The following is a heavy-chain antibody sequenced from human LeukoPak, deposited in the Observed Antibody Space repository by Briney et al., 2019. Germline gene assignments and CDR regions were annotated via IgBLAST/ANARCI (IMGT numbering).Heavy chain of an antibody. V-gene: IGHV3-11*01. J-gene: IGHJ3*02. D-gene: IGHD3-22*01. CDR1: GFTFSDYY. Sequence: PGGSLRLSRAASGFTFSDYYMSWIRQAPGKGLEWVSYISSSGSTIYYADSVKGRFTISRDNAKNSLYLQMNSLRAEDTAVYYCARDPYYYELVGGAFDIWGQGTMVTVSS. CDR2: ISSSGSTI. CDR3: ARDPYYYELVGGAFDI.